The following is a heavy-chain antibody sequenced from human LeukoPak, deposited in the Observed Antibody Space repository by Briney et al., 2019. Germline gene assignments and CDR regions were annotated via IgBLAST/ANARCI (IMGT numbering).Heavy chain of an antibody. Sequence: GGSLRLSCAASGFTFSSYSMNWVRQAPGKGLEWVSSISSSSYIYYADSVKGRFTISRDNAKNSLYLQMNSLRAEDTAVYYCARFYDSSGYYFLDYWGQGTLVTVSS. CDR3: ARFYDSSGYYFLDY. J-gene: IGHJ4*02. CDR2: ISSSSYI. D-gene: IGHD3-22*01. V-gene: IGHV3-21*01. CDR1: GFTFSSYS.